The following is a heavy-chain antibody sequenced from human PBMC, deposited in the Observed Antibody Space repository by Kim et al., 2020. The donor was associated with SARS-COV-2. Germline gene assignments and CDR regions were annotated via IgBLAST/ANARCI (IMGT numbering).Heavy chain of an antibody. CDR3: TKLKGDTGRYYPYGLDV. J-gene: IGHJ6*02. Sequence: GGSLRLSCAASGFTFNTYAMSWVRQAPGKGLEWVSAISGSGANIYYADSVRGRFTISRDNSKNTLYAQMNSLRAEDTAVYYCTKLKGDTGRYYPYGLDVWGQGTTVTVSS. D-gene: IGHD2-21*02. CDR1: GFTFNTYA. V-gene: IGHV3-23*01. CDR2: ISGSGANI.